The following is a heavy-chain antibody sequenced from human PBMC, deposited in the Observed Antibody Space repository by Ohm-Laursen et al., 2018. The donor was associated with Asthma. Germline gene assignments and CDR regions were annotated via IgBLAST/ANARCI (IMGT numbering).Heavy chain of an antibody. CDR3: ARDHAPNSSGWTDGMDV. CDR2: ISYDGSNK. CDR1: GFTFSSYG. D-gene: IGHD6-19*01. V-gene: IGHV3-30*03. J-gene: IGHJ6*02. Sequence: SLRLSCAASGFTFSSYGMHWVRQAPGKGLEWVAVISYDGSNKYYADSVKGRFTISRDNSKNTLYLQMNSLRAEDTAVYYCARDHAPNSSGWTDGMDVWGQGTTVTVSS.